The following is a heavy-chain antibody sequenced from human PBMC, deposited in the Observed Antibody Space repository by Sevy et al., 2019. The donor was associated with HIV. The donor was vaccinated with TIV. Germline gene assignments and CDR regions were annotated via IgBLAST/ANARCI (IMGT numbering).Heavy chain of an antibody. J-gene: IGHJ4*02. CDR3: ARDTAAGFDY. Sequence: GGSLRLSCAASGFTFSSYWMSWVRQAPGRGLEWVAKIKQGGSERNYVDPVMGRFSISRDNAKKSLYLQMNSLRAEDSAVYYCARDTAAGFDYWGQGTLVTVSS. CDR2: IKQGGSER. CDR1: GFTFSSYW. D-gene: IGHD6-13*01. V-gene: IGHV3-7*01.